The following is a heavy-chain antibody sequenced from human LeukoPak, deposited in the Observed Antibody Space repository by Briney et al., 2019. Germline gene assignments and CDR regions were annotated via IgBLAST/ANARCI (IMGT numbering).Heavy chain of an antibody. CDR3: ARGLYSGYPY. V-gene: IGHV4-34*01. D-gene: IGHD5-12*01. J-gene: IGHJ4*02. CDR2: INHSGST. Sequence: SETLSLTCAVYGGSFSGYYWSWIRQPPGKGLEWIGEINHSGSTNYDPSLKSRVTISVDTSKNQFSLKLSSVTAADTAVYYCARGLYSGYPYWGRGTLVTVSP. CDR1: GGSFSGYY.